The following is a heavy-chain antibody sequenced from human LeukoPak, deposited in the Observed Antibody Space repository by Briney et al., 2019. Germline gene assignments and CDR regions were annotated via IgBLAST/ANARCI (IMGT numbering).Heavy chain of an antibody. V-gene: IGHV3-23*01. CDR2: ISGSGTST. CDR1: GFTFSSYA. CDR3: AKDLWGQQLAFDAFDF. Sequence: PGGSLRLSCAASGFTFSSYAMSWVRQAPGKGLEWVSGISGSGTSTYYADSVKGRFTISRDNSKNTLFLQMNSLRADDTAVYYCAKDLWGQQLAFDAFDFWGQGTMVTVSS. D-gene: IGHD6-13*01. J-gene: IGHJ3*01.